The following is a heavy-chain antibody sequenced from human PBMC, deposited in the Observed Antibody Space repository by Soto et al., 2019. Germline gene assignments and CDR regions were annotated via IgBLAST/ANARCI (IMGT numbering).Heavy chain of an antibody. D-gene: IGHD5-12*01. Sequence: ASVKVSCKASGGTFSSYAISWVRQAPGQGLEWMGGIIPIFGTANYAQKFQGRVTITADESTSTAYMELSSLRSEDTAVYYCASQDRRGRDGYNYNYWGQGTLVTVSS. CDR1: GGTFSSYA. V-gene: IGHV1-69*13. J-gene: IGHJ4*02. CDR3: ASQDRRGRDGYNYNY. CDR2: IIPIFGTA.